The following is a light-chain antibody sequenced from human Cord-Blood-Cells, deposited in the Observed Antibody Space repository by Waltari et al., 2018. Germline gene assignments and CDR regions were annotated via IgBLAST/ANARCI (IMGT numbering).Light chain of an antibody. CDR3: QQRST. V-gene: IGKV1-39*01. CDR1: QSISSY. J-gene: IGKJ4*01. Sequence: DIQMTQSPSSLSASVGDRVTITCRASQSISSYLNWYQQKPGKAPKLLIYAGSSLQSGVPSRFSGSGSGTDFTRTISSLQPEDFATYYCQQRSTFGGGTKVEIK. CDR2: AGS.